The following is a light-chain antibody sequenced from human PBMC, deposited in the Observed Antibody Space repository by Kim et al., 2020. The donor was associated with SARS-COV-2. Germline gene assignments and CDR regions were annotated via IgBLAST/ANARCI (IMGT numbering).Light chain of an antibody. CDR1: SSDIGGSNY. CDR2: DVS. CDR3: SSSAARNTYV. J-gene: IGLJ2*01. V-gene: IGLV2-8*01. Sequence: QSALTQPASASGSPGQSVTISCTGTSSDIGGSNYVSWYQQHPGKAPKLMIYDVSERPSGVSNRFSASKSGNTASLTISGLRAEDEADYYCSSSAARNTYVFGGGTKLTVL.